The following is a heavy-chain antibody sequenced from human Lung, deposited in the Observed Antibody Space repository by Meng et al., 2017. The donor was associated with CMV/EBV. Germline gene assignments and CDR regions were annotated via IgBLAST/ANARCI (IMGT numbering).Heavy chain of an antibody. Sequence: EVQLVESGXXWXKPGGXXSXXXXXXGAGFIFSNLWINWVRQAPGKGLEWVGRIKSKFDGETTDYAAPVKGRFTISRDDSRNTLYLYMNSLKTEDTAVYYCTTDRPRSGGKTHDYWGQGTMVTVSS. J-gene: IGHJ4*02. V-gene: IGHV3-15*01. CDR2: IKSKFDGETT. CDR1: GFIFSNLW. D-gene: IGHD4-23*01. CDR3: TTDRPRSGGKTHDY.